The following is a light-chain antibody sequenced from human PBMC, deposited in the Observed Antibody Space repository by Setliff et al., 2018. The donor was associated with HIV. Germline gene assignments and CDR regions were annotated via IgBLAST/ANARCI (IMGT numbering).Light chain of an antibody. V-gene: IGLV1-44*01. CDR3: AAWDDSLSEPFYV. Sequence: QSVLTQPPSASGTPGQRVTISCPGSSSNIGVNSVTWYQQFPGTAPKLLMYSTNQRPSGVADRFSGSKSGTSASLAISGLQPEDEADYYCAAWDDSLSEPFYVFGTGTKVTVL. J-gene: IGLJ1*01. CDR2: STN. CDR1: SSNIGVNS.